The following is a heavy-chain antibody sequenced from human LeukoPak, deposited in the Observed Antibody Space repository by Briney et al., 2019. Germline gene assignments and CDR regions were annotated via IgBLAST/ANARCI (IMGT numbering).Heavy chain of an antibody. CDR2: INHSGST. V-gene: IGHV4-34*01. CDR3: ARRRGYSYIYYFDY. Sequence: SETLSLTCAVYGGSFSGYYWSWIRQPPGKGLEWIGEINHSGSTNYNPSLKSRVTISVDTSKNQFSLKLSSVTAADTAVCYCARRRGYSYIYYFDYWGQGTLVTVSS. D-gene: IGHD5-18*01. J-gene: IGHJ4*02. CDR1: GGSFSGYY.